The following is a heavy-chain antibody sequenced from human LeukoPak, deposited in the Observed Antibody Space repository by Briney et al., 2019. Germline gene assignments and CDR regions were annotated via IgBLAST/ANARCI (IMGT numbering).Heavy chain of an antibody. CDR3: ARAVATIYEALFDY. CDR1: GGSISSYY. CDR2: IYYSGST. D-gene: IGHD5-12*01. J-gene: IGHJ4*02. Sequence: PSETLSLTCTVSGGSISSYYWSWIRQPPGKGLEWIGYIYYSGSTNYNPSLKSRVTISVDTSKNQFSLKLSSVTAADTAVYYCARAVATIYEALFDYWGQGTLVTVSS. V-gene: IGHV4-59*01.